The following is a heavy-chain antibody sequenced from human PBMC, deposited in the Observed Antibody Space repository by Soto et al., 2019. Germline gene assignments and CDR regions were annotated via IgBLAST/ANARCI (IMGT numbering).Heavy chain of an antibody. Sequence: SQTLSLTCAISGDSVSSNTAAWNLIRSSPSRGLEWLGRTYYRSNWRHDYAVSVKSRITVNPDTSKNHFSLQLNSVTPDDTAVYSCARGVAGSGFDLWGQGTLVTVSS. CDR3: ARGVAGSGFDL. V-gene: IGHV6-1*01. CDR2: TYYRSNWRH. J-gene: IGHJ4*02. D-gene: IGHD6-13*01. CDR1: GDSVSSNTAA.